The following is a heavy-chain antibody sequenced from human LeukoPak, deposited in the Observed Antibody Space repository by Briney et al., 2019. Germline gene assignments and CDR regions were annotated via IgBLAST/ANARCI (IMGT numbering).Heavy chain of an antibody. CDR2: INYRGTT. CDR3: ARVSRDSGNYYTFLDY. D-gene: IGHD1-26*01. Sequence: SETLSLTCTVSGGPISSGDYYWGWIRQPPGMGPEWIGSINYRGTTYYNPSLPSRVAISVDTSKNQFSLQLTSVTATDTAVYYCARVSRDSGNYYTFLDYWGQGTLVTVSS. V-gene: IGHV4-39*07. CDR1: GGPISSGDYY. J-gene: IGHJ4*02.